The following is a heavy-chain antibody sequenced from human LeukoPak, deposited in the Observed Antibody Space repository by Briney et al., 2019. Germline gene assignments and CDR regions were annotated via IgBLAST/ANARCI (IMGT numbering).Heavy chain of an antibody. CDR1: GGSMNRFY. D-gene: IGHD5-18*01. CDR3: ARDSPDGYTSGHYYYYLDV. Sequence: PSETLSLTCTVSGGSMNRFYWAWIRQPAGRGLEWIGRIHSGGTTNYNPSLESRLTISLDTSKNQFSLNLNSVTAADTAVYYCARDSPDGYTSGHYYYYLDVWGEGTTVTVSS. J-gene: IGHJ6*03. CDR2: IHSGGTT. V-gene: IGHV4-4*07.